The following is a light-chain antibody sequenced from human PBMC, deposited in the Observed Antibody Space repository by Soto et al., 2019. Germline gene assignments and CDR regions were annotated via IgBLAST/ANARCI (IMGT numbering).Light chain of an antibody. CDR2: VAT. Sequence: DIQLTQSPSSLSASLGDRVTISCRASQNIGTYLNWFLQKPGEAPKLLIYVATSLQNGVPSRFSGTGSDTDFTITISSLKPEDVGVYFCHQSDRPPQPFGQGPRV. J-gene: IGKJ1*01. CDR3: HQSDRPPQP. CDR1: QNIGTY. V-gene: IGKV1-39*01.